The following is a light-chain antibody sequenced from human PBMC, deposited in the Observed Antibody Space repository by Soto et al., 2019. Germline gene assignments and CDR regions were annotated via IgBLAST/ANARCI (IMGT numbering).Light chain of an antibody. CDR3: QQYNKWPLT. J-gene: IGKJ1*01. Sequence: EIVMTQSPATLSVSSGERANRSPSASQSVSIDLAWYKQTPGQAPRLLSYGASTRATGIPVRFSGSASGTEFTLTISSLQSEDFKVYYCQQYNKWPLTFGQGTKVDIK. V-gene: IGKV3-15*01. CDR1: QSVSID. CDR2: GAS.